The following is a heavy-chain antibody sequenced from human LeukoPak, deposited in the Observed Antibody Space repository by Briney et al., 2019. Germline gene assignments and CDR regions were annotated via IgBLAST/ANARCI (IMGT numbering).Heavy chain of an antibody. V-gene: IGHV3-21*01. CDR2: ISRTSDYI. J-gene: IGHJ4*02. CDR3: ARGGWKDYFDY. CDR1: GFTFSDYS. D-gene: IGHD1-1*01. Sequence: GGSLRLSCAASGFTFSDYSMNWVRQAPGKGLEWVSSISRTSDYIYYADSMKGRFTISRDNAKNSLYLQMNSLRAEDTAVYYCARGGWKDYFDYWGQGTLVTVYS.